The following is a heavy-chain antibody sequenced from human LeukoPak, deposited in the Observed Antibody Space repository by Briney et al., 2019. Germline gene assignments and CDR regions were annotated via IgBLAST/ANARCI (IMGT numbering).Heavy chain of an antibody. CDR2: INQGGSEN. J-gene: IGHJ4*02. D-gene: IGHD3-10*01. V-gene: IGHV3-7*01. CDR3: ARVYGSEIYY. CDR1: GFIFNNNF. Sequence: GGSLSLSCAASGFIFNNNFMSWVRQVPGKGLEWMANINQGGSENTYVDSVRGRFTVSRDNSRNILLLQMTSMRADATAVYCCARVYGSEIYYWGKRTLVTAAS.